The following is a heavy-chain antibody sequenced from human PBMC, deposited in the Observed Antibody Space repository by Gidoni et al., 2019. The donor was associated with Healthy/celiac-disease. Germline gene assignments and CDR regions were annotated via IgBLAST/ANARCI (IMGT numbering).Heavy chain of an antibody. CDR1: GGSISSGDYY. J-gene: IGHJ6*02. D-gene: IGHD2-2*01. V-gene: IGHV4-30-4*01. CDR3: ARGGGVVPAASWGAYGMDV. CDR2: IYYSGST. Sequence: QVQLQQSGPGLVKPSQTLSLTCTVSGGSISSGDYYWSWIRQPPGKGLEWIGYIYYSGSTYYNPSLKSRITISVDTSKNQFSLKLSSVTAEETAVYYCARGGGVVPAASWGAYGMDVWGQGTTVTVSS.